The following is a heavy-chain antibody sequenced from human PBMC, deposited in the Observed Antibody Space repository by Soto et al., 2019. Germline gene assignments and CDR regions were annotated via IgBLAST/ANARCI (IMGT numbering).Heavy chain of an antibody. Sequence: QVQLVESGGGVVQPGRSLRLSFAASGFTFYTSALHWVRQAPGKGLEWLTFISYDGNSKYYTESVKGRFTISRDNSKNTLYLQMNSLRAEDTAVYYCAMRVGATDYWGQGTLVIVYS. CDR3: AMRVGATDY. J-gene: IGHJ4*02. CDR1: GFTFYTSA. V-gene: IGHV3-30*03. CDR2: ISYDGNSK. D-gene: IGHD1-26*01.